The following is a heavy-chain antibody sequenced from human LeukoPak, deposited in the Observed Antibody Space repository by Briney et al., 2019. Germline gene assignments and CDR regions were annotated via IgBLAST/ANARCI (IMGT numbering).Heavy chain of an antibody. V-gene: IGHV1-69*05. Sequence: ASVTVSCTASGGTFSSFAISWVRQAPGQGLEWMGGIIPIFGTANYAQKFQGRVTITTDESTSTAYMELSSLRSEDTAVYYCARDRGIAAREFDYWGQGTLVTVSS. CDR3: ARDRGIAAREFDY. CDR2: IIPIFGTA. D-gene: IGHD6-6*01. J-gene: IGHJ4*02. CDR1: GGTFSSFA.